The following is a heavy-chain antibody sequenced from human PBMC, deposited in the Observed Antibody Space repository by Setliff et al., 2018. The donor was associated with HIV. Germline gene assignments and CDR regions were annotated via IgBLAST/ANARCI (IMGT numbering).Heavy chain of an antibody. CDR1: GDSISTDY. Sequence: SETLSLTCTVSGDSISTDYWTWIRQPPGKGLEWIGYIYNSASTNYNPSLKSRVTISVDTSQNQFSLKLTSVTAADTAVYYCARLRQWLAFFDSWGQGTLVTVSS. CDR3: ARLRQWLAFFDS. CDR2: IYNSAST. D-gene: IGHD6-19*01. J-gene: IGHJ4*02. V-gene: IGHV4-4*08.